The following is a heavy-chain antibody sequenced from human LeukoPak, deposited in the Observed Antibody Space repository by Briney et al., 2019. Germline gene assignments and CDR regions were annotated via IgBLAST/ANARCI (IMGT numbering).Heavy chain of an antibody. CDR1: GFTFSTSA. D-gene: IGHD6-6*01. Sequence: GRSLRLSCVASGFTFSTSAMHWVRQAPGKGLEWVAVTPYDEIHKFYAESVKGRFTTSRDNSKNTLYLQMNSLRPEDTAVYYCAKEGSSSSWDYWGQGTLVTVSS. CDR2: TPYDEIHK. CDR3: AKEGSSSSWDY. V-gene: IGHV3-30-3*01. J-gene: IGHJ4*02.